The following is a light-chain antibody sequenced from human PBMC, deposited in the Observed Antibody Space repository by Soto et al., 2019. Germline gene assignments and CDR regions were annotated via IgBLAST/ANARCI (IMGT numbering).Light chain of an antibody. CDR3: SSYTSSRTRV. J-gene: IGLJ3*02. Sequence: QSALTQPASVSGSPGQSITISCTGTSSDVGAYNYVAWYQHHPGKAPKLMIYDVSNRPSGVSNRFSASKSGNTASLTISGLQAEDEADYYCSSYTSSRTRVFGVGTKVTVL. V-gene: IGLV2-14*03. CDR1: SSDVGAYNY. CDR2: DVS.